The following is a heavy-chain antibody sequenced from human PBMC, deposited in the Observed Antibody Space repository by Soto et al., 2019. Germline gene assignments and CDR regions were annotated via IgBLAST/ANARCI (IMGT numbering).Heavy chain of an antibody. D-gene: IGHD3-16*01. V-gene: IGHV3-53*04. CDR1: GFTVSSNY. J-gene: IGHJ4*02. CDR2: IYSGGST. CDR3: ARALWGSIIDYYFDY. Sequence: GGSLRLSCAASGFTVSSNYMSWVRQAPGKGLEWVSVIYSGGSTYYADSVKGRFTISRHNSKNTLYLQMNSLRAEDTAVYYCARALWGSIIDYYFDYWGQGTLVTVSS.